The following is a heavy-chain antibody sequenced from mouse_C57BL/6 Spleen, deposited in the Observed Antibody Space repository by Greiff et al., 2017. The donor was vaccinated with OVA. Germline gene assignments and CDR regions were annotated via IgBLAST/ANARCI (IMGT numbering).Heavy chain of an antibody. CDR3: ARYGRYFDD. V-gene: IGHV7-3*01. Sequence: EVKVVESGGGLVQPGGSLSLSCAASGFTFTDYYMSWVRQPPGKALEWLGFIRNKANGYTTEYSASVKGRFTISRDNSQSILYLQMNALRAEDSATYYCARYGRYFDDWGQGTTLTVSS. CDR1: GFTFTDYY. J-gene: IGHJ2*01. CDR2: IRNKANGYTT.